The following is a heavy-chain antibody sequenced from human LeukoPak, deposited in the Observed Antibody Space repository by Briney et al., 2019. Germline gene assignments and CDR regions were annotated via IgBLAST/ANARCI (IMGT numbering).Heavy chain of an antibody. CDR3: ARGWIVGGIRDVFLDD. Sequence: GGSLRLSCAASGFTFSTYWMHWVRQAPGKGLVWVSRITGEGSDTTYADSVKGRFTISRDNAKNTLYLQMNSLRAEDTAVYYCARGWIVGGIRDVFLDDWGQGTLATVSS. CDR2: ITGEGSDT. D-gene: IGHD1-26*01. J-gene: IGHJ4*02. CDR1: GFTFSTYW. V-gene: IGHV3-74*01.